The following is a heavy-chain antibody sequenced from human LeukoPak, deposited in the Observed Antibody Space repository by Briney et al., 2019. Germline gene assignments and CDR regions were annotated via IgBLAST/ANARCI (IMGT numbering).Heavy chain of an antibody. CDR3: AKAENMDV. Sequence: GGSLRLSCAASGFTFSSYGMHWVRQAPGKGLEWVAVISYDGSNKYYADSVKGRFTISRDNSKNTLCLQMNSLRAEDTAVYYCAKAENMDVWGKGTTVTVSS. J-gene: IGHJ6*03. CDR1: GFTFSSYG. V-gene: IGHV3-30*18. CDR2: ISYDGSNK.